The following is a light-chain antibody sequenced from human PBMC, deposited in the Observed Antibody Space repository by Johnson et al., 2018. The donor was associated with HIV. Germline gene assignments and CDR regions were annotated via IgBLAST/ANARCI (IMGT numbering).Light chain of an antibody. CDR1: SSNIGNNY. V-gene: IGLV1-51*01. CDR3: GTWDSSLSADV. CDR2: DNN. J-gene: IGLJ1*01. Sequence: QSVLTQPPSVSAAPGQKVTISCSGSSSNIGNNYVSWYQQLPGTAPKLLIYDNNKRPSGIPDRFSGSKSGPSATLGIPGLQPGDEADYYCGTWDSSLSADVFGTGTKVTVL.